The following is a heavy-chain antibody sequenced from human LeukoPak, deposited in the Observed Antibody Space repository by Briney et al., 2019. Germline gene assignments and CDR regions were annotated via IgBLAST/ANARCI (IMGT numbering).Heavy chain of an antibody. Sequence: ASVKVSRKASGYTFTGYYIHWVRQAPGQGLEWLGRINPNSGGTNYAQKFQGRVTMTRDTSISTAYMEVSRLRSDDTAIYYCARDDDFALFYFDCWGQGTLVTVSS. V-gene: IGHV1-2*06. CDR2: INPNSGGT. CDR1: GYTFTGYY. CDR3: ARDDDFALFYFDC. D-gene: IGHD3-3*01. J-gene: IGHJ4*02.